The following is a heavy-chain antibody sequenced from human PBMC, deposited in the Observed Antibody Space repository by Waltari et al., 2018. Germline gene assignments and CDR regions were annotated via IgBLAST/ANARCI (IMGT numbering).Heavy chain of an antibody. CDR2: IVPIFDTA. Sequence: QVQLVQSGAEVKKPVSSVKVSCKASGGTFSSYAMSWEGTAPGQGLEWLVGIVPIFDTANSASDVHGRVPIAPYESTSTAYMELSSLRSKDTAVYYCARGDFCGSSRSSWWFDPWGQGTLVTVSS. D-gene: IGHD3-3*01. V-gene: IGHV1-69*05. J-gene: IGHJ5*02. CDR3: ARGDFCGSSRSSWWFDP. CDR1: GGTFSSYA.